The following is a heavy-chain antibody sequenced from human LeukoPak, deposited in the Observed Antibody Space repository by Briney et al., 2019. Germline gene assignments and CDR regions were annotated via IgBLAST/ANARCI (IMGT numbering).Heavy chain of an antibody. V-gene: IGHV1-18*01. CDR3: ARPGGYFDWLDAFDI. Sequence: ASVNVSCKASGYTFTSYGISWVRQAPGQGLEWMGWISAYNGNTNYAQKLQGRVTMTTDTSTSTAYMELRSLRSDDTAVYYCARPGGYFDWLDAFDIWGQGTMVTVSS. D-gene: IGHD3-9*01. CDR1: GYTFTSYG. J-gene: IGHJ3*02. CDR2: ISAYNGNT.